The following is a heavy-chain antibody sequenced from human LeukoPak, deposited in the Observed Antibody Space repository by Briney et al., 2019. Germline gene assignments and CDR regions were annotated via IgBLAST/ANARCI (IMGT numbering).Heavy chain of an antibody. Sequence: HGESLKISCQASGYPFTSNWIGWVRQVPGEGLEWVGIIYPRDSDTRYSPSFQGQVTISADKSISTAYLQWGSLEASDTAMYYCARSGYSGYEADYWGQGTLVTVSS. CDR3: ARSGYSGYEADY. V-gene: IGHV5-51*01. D-gene: IGHD5-12*01. CDR2: IYPRDSDT. J-gene: IGHJ4*02. CDR1: GYPFTSNW.